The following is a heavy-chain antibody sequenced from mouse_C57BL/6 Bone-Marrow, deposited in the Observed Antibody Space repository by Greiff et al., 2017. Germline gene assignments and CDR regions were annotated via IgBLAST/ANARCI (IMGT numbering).Heavy chain of an antibody. CDR2: INYDGSST. J-gene: IGHJ2*01. D-gene: IGHD3-3*01. V-gene: IGHV5-16*01. Sequence: VKLLASEGGLVQPGSSMKLSCTASGFTFSDYYMAWVRPVPEKGLEWVANINYDGSSTYYLDSLKSRFIISSDNAKNILYLQMSSLKSEDTATYYCAREGRGTPYFYYGGQGTTLTVSS. CDR1: GFTFSDYY. CDR3: AREGRGTPYFYY.